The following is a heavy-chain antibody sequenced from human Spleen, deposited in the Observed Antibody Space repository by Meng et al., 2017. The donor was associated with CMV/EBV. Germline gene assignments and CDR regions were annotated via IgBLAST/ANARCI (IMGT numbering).Heavy chain of an antibody. CDR1: GFTFDDYA. V-gene: IGHV3-9*01. CDR2: ISWNSGSI. J-gene: IGHJ6*02. Sequence: SLKISCAASGFTFDDYAMHWVRQAPGKGLEWVSGISWNSGSIGYADSVKGRFTISRDNAKNTLYLQMNSLRAEDTAVYYCARDSSSGDVWGQGTTVTVSS. D-gene: IGHD3-22*01. CDR3: ARDSSSGDV.